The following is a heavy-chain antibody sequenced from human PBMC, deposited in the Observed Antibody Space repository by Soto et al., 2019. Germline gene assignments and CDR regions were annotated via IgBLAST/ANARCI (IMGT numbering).Heavy chain of an antibody. J-gene: IGHJ6*02. CDR2: INHSGST. D-gene: IGHD2-2*01. V-gene: IGHV4-34*01. CDR3: ASLPAANLYYYYYGMDV. CDR1: GGSFSGYY. Sequence: SETVSLTCAVYGGSFSGYYWSWIRQPPGKGLEWIGEINHSGSTNYNPSLKSRVTISVDTSKNQFSLKLSSVTAADTAVYYCASLPAANLYYYYYGMDVWGQGTTVTVSS.